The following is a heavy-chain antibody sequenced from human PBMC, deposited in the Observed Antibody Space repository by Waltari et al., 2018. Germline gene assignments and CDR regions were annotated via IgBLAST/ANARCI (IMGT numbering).Heavy chain of an antibody. CDR2: FNAGNGNT. J-gene: IGHJ5*02. CDR1: RYPFTSYA. V-gene: IGHV1-3*03. D-gene: IGHD2-21*01. CDR3: ARGAGLPRFGQAYSNWFDP. Sequence: QVQLVQSGAEVKKPGASVKVSCKASRYPFTSYAMHWVRHTPGQRIEWMGWFNAGNGNTKYSQEFQGRGTITRYTSAGTAYMELSSLRSGDMAVYYCARGAGLPRFGQAYSNWFDPWGQGTLVTVSS.